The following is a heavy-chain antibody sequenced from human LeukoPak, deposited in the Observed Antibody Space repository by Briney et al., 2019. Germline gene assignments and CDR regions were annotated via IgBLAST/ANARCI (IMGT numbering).Heavy chain of an antibody. Sequence: GGSLRLSCPASGFTFSRYWMSWLRQAPGKGLEWVANIKEDGSEKHYVDSVKDRFTISRDNAKNSLSLQMDSLRAEDTAVYYCAKDGSGWSAYWGQGTLVTVSS. CDR2: IKEDGSEK. J-gene: IGHJ4*02. CDR1: GFTFSRYW. CDR3: AKDGSGWSAY. D-gene: IGHD6-19*01. V-gene: IGHV3-7*01.